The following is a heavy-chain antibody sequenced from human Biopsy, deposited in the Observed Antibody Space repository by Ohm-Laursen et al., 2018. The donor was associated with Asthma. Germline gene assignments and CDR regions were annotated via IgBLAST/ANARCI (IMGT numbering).Heavy chain of an antibody. J-gene: IGHJ4*02. D-gene: IGHD1-26*01. V-gene: IGHV3-30*18. CDR2: ISFDGTNK. CDR3: AKELFPGWELRRGPDS. CDR1: GFSFSSYG. Sequence: SLRLSCTASGFSFSSYGMHWVRQTPGKGLEWVAVISFDGTNKYYADSVKGRFTISRDNSKNTLFLEMNSLRPEDTAVYYCAKELFPGWELRRGPDSWGQGTPVTVSS.